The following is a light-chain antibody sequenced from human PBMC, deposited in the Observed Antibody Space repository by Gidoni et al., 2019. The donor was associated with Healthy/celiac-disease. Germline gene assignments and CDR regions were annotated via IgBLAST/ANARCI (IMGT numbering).Light chain of an antibody. CDR1: SSDVGGYNY. CDR2: EVS. CDR3: SAYTSSNYWV. Sequence: QSALTQPASVSGSPGQSITISCIGTSSDVGGYNYVSWYQQHPGKAPKLRIYEVSNRPSGVSNRFSGSKSGNTASLTISGLQAEDEADYYCSAYTSSNYWVFGTGTKVTVL. J-gene: IGLJ1*01. V-gene: IGLV2-14*01.